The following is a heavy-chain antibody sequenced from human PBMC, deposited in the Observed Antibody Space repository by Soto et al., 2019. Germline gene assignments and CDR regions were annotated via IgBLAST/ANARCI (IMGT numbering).Heavy chain of an antibody. J-gene: IGHJ4*02. CDR1: GFTFSGYA. D-gene: IGHD1-26*01. CDR2: ISFSGGDT. V-gene: IGHV3-23*01. CDR3: VREGLRATTKGPYFDY. Sequence: EVQLLGSGGGSVQPGGSLRLSCVASGFTFSGYARSWVRQAPGKGLEWVSTISFSGGDTYYADSVKGRFTISRDSSQNTLFLQMTCLRVEDTALYYCVREGLRATTKGPYFDYWGQGTLVTVSS.